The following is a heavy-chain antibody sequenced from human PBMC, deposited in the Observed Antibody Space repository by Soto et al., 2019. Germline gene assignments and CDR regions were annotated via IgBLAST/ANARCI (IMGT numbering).Heavy chain of an antibody. J-gene: IGHJ6*02. CDR1: GGTFSTYA. Sequence: QVQLVQSGAEVMKPGSSVKVSCKAPGGTFSTYAISWVRQAPGQGLEWMGGVIPIFGTPKYAQKFQGRVTITADESTSTGYMELRSLRSEDTAVYYCARSQGGSSSLDIYYYYYYGMDVWGQGTTVTVSS. CDR3: ARSQGGSSSLDIYYYYYYGMDV. V-gene: IGHV1-69*01. D-gene: IGHD2-15*01. CDR2: VIPIFGTP.